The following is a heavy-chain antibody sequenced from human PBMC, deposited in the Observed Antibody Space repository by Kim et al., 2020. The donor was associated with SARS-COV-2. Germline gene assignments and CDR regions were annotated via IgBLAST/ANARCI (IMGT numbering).Heavy chain of an antibody. Sequence: GGSLRLSCAASGFIFSNYYMIWVRQAPGRGLEWVSYIGLTGSTIYYADSVRGRFTISRDNAKNSLYLQMNSLRGEDTAMYYCAREGSGRKIDYWGQGTLVTVSS. CDR1: GFIFSNYY. D-gene: IGHD3-10*01. CDR2: IGLTGSTI. J-gene: IGHJ4*02. CDR3: AREGSGRKIDY. V-gene: IGHV3-11*04.